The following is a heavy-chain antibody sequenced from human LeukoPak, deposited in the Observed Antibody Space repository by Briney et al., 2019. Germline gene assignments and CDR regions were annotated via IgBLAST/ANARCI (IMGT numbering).Heavy chain of an antibody. CDR3: ARGHGSYYYYMDV. D-gene: IGHD3-10*01. V-gene: IGHV1-2*02. CDR1: GYTFTGYY. CDR2: INPNSGGT. Sequence: ASVKVSCKASGYTFTGYYMHWVRQAPGQGLEWMGWINPNSGGTNYAQKFQGRVTMTRDTSTSTAYMELSRLRSDDTAVYHCARGHGSYYYYMDVWGKGTTVTVSS. J-gene: IGHJ6*03.